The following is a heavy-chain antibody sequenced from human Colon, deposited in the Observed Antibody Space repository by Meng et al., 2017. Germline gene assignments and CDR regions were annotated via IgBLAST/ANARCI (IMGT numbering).Heavy chain of an antibody. J-gene: IGHJ4*02. CDR3: ARDAPYYYGSGSYPY. V-gene: IGHV1-2*02. Sequence: ASVKVSCKASGYTFTGYYMHWVRQAPGQGLEWMGWINPNSGGTNYAQKFQGRVTMTRDTSISTAYMELSRLRSDDTAVYYCARDAPYYYGSGSYPYWGQGTQVTVSS. CDR1: GYTFTGYY. D-gene: IGHD3-10*01. CDR2: INPNSGGT.